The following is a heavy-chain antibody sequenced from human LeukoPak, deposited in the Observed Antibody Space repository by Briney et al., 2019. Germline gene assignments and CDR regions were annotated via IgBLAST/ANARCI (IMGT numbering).Heavy chain of an antibody. CDR2: ISGSGHST. CDR1: GFTFNNYA. J-gene: IGHJ6*03. D-gene: IGHD2-2*01. Sequence: PGGSLRLSCTASGFTFNNYAMSWVRQAPGKGLEWVSGISGSGHSTYYGGSLRGRFTISRDNSKNTLHLQMNSLRAEDTAVYYCAKDRGYSSSWDLARYYYMDVWGKGTTVTVSS. V-gene: IGHV3-23*01. CDR3: AKDRGYSSSWDLARYYYMDV.